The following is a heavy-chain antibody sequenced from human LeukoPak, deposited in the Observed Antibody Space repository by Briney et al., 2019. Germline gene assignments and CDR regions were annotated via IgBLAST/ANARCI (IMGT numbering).Heavy chain of an antibody. J-gene: IGHJ6*03. V-gene: IGHV4-59*01. CDR3: ARLSSKWRGNYYMDV. CDR2: IYYSGST. CDR1: GGSISSYY. Sequence: PSETLSLTCTVSGGSISSYYWSWIRQPPGKGLEWIGYIYYSGSTNYNPSLKSRVTISVDTSKNQFSLKLSSVTAADTAVYYCARLSSKWRGNYYMDVWGKGTTVTVSS. D-gene: IGHD3-10*01.